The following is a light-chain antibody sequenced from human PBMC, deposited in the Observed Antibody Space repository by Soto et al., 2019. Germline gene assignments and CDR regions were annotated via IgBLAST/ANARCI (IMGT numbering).Light chain of an antibody. V-gene: IGKV1-5*01. CDR3: QQSYSTRWT. CDR1: QSISSW. Sequence: GDRVTITCRASQSISSWLAWYQQKPGKAPKLLIYDASNLESGVPSRFSGSGSGTEFTLTVSSLQPDDFATYYCQQSYSTRWTFGQGTKVDIK. CDR2: DAS. J-gene: IGKJ1*01.